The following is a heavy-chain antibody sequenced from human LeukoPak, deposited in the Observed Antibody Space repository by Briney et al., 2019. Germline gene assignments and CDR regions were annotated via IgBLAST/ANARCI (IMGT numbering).Heavy chain of an antibody. CDR1: GFTFSSYS. Sequence: GGSLRLSCAASGFTFSSYSMNWVRQAPGKGLEWVSSISSGSSYIYYADSVKGRFTISRDNAKNSLYLQMNSLRAEDTAVYYCARDHEFDPWGQGTLVTVSS. J-gene: IGHJ5*02. CDR3: ARDHEFDP. V-gene: IGHV3-21*01. CDR2: ISSGSSYI.